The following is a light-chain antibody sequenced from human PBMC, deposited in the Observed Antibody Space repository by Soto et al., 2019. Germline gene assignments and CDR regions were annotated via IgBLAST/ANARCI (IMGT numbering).Light chain of an antibody. CDR3: NSYAGGLVL. V-gene: IGLV2-11*01. J-gene: IGLJ2*01. Sequence: QSGLTQPRSVSGSPGQSVTISCTGTNNDVGFYNYVSWYQQQLGKAPKLLIYDVNKRPSGVPPRFSGSKSANTASLTISGLQAADEADYYCNSYAGGLVLFGGGTKLTVL. CDR1: NNDVGFYNY. CDR2: DVN.